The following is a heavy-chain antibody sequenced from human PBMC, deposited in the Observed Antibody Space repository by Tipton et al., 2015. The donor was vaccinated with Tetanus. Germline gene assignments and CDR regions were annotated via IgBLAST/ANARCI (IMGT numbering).Heavy chain of an antibody. V-gene: IGHV4-39*01. CDR3: ARLIVGATTSEYFQH. CDR2: IWYDVSA. CDR1: GGSISSSSYY. D-gene: IGHD1-26*01. J-gene: IGHJ1*01. Sequence: TLSLTCTVSGGSISSSSYYWGWIRQPPGKGLEWIGSIWYDVSAYYNPSLKSRVTISVDTSKNQFSLKVRSVTAADTAVYYCARLIVGATTSEYFQHWGQGTLVTVSS.